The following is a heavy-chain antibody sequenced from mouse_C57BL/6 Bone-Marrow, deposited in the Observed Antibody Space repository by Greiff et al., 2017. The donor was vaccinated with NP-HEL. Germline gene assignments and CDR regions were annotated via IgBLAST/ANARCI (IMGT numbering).Heavy chain of an antibody. D-gene: IGHD4-1*01. Sequence: EVQRVESGGGLVKPGGSLKLSCAASGFTFSSYAMSWVRQTPEQRLEWVATISDGGSYTYYPDNVKGRFTISRDNAKNNLYLQMSHLKSEDTAMYYGARDKLVYWYFDVWGTGTTVTVSS. CDR2: ISDGGSYT. V-gene: IGHV5-4*01. CDR3: ARDKLVYWYFDV. CDR1: GFTFSSYA. J-gene: IGHJ1*03.